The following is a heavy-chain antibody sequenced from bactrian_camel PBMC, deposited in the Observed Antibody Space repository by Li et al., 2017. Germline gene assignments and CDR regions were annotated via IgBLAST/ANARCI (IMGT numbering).Heavy chain of an antibody. J-gene: IGHJ6*01. V-gene: IGHV3S35*01. CDR1: GFTFSTYP. D-gene: IGHD5*01. CDR2: INSGGGST. CDR3: VTARAVGTSRPFGY. Sequence: VQLVESGGGLVQPGGSLRLSCVASGFTFSTYPMTWVRQRPGKGLEWVSYINSGGGSTFYVDSVKGRFTISSDNAKNTVYLQMKSLKPEDTAVYYCVTARAVGTSRPFGYWGQGTQVTVS.